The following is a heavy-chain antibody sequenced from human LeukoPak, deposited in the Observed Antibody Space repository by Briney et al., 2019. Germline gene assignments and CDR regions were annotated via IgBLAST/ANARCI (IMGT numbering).Heavy chain of an antibody. D-gene: IGHD3-10*01. J-gene: IGHJ5*02. CDR2: INHSGST. CDR1: GGSFSGYY. CDR3: ARGRIRIWFGESNWFDP. V-gene: IGHV4-34*01. Sequence: SETLSLTCAVYGGSFSGYYWSWIRQPPGKGLEWIGEINHSGSTNYNPSLESRVTISVDTSKNQFSLKLSSVTAADTAVYYCARGRIRIWFGESNWFDPWGQGTLVTVSS.